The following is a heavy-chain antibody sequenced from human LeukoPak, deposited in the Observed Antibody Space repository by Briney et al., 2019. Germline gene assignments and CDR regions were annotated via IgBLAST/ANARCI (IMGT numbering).Heavy chain of an antibody. CDR3: PKDWARYYYGSGSSDGFDY. V-gene: IGHV3-30*02. CDR2: IRYHGSNK. Sequence: GGSLRLSCAASGFTFSSYGMHWVRQAPAKGLEWVAFIRYHGSNKYYADSVKGRFTISRDNSKNTLYLQMNSLRAEDTAVYYCPKDWARYYYGSGSSDGFDYWGQGTLVTVSS. J-gene: IGHJ4*02. CDR1: GFTFSSYG. D-gene: IGHD3-10*01.